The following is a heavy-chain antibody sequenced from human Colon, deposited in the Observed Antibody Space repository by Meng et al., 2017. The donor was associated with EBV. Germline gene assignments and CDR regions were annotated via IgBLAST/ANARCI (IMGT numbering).Heavy chain of an antibody. V-gene: IGHV4-4*02. D-gene: IGHD1-7*01. CDR3: GRDQGRELINQ. CDR2: VYHRGDT. Sequence: QVQLQESGPGLVKPSGTRSLTCTVPGDSISSDIWWRWVRQPPGKGLEWIGEVYHRGDTNYNPSLKSRVDISVDKSKNQFYLSLFSVTAADTAVYYCGRDQGRELINQWGQGTLGTVSS. J-gene: IGHJ4*02. CDR1: GDSISSDIW.